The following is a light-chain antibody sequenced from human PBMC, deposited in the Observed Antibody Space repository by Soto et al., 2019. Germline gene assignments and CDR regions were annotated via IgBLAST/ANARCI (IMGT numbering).Light chain of an antibody. CDR2: GAS. J-gene: IGKJ1*01. V-gene: IGKV3-20*01. CDR3: QRSGRSST. CDR1: HSVSNNY. Sequence: TRARGTLSLSPGERATLSCRASHSVSNNYLAWYQQNHGQGLRILIYGASNRATRIRDRFSGCGSGLDFTLTIIRLEHEEVEDYYCQRSGRSSTFGQGTTVDI.